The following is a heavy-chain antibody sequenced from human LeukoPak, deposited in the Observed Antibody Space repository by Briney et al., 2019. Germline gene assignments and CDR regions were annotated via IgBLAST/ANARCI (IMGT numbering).Heavy chain of an antibody. D-gene: IGHD2-15*01. CDR3: AREDPGRIAADC. J-gene: IGHJ4*02. V-gene: IGHV3-48*01. CDR1: GFTFSGYS. Sequence: GGSLRLSCAASGFTFSGYSMNWVRQAPGKGLEWVSYISSRSDAIYYADSVKGRFTISRDNAKNSLFLRMNSLRAEDTAIYYCAREDPGRIAADCWGQGTLVTVSS. CDR2: ISSRSDAI.